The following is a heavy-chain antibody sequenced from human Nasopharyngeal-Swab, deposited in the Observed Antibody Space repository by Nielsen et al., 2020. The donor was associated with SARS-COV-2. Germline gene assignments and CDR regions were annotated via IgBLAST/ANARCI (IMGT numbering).Heavy chain of an antibody. CDR1: GFTFSSYA. Sequence: GESLKISCAASGFTFSSYAMSWVRQAPGKGLEWVSAISGSGGSTYYADSVKGRFTISRDNSKNTLYLQMNSLRAEDTAVYYCARELIESFDYWGQGTLVTVSS. D-gene: IGHD2-8*01. J-gene: IGHJ4*02. CDR3: ARELIESFDY. CDR2: ISGSGGST. V-gene: IGHV3-23*01.